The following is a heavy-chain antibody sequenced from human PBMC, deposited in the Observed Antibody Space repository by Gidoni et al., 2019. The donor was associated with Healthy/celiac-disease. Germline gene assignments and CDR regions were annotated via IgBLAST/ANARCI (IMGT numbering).Heavy chain of an antibody. CDR1: GFTVSSNY. CDR3: AKAVAGTPAYFDY. D-gene: IGHD6-19*01. J-gene: IGHJ4*02. V-gene: IGHV3-53*01. Sequence: EVQLVESGGGLIQPGGSLRLSCAASGFTVSSNYMSWVRQAPGKGLEWVSVIYSGGSTYYADSVKGRFTISRDNSKNTLYLQMNSLRAEDTAVYYCAKAVAGTPAYFDYWGQGTLVTVSS. CDR2: IYSGGST.